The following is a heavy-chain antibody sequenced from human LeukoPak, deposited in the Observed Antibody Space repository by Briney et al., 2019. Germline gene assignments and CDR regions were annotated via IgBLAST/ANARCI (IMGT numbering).Heavy chain of an antibody. CDR2: INSDGSSR. V-gene: IGHV3-74*01. D-gene: IGHD5-12*01. J-gene: IGHJ4*02. CDR3: AREDYSGYDFYDY. CDR1: GFTFSSYW. Sequence: GGSLRLSCAASGFTFSSYWMHWVRHAPGKGLVWVSLINSDGSSRNYADSVKGRFTISRDNAKNTLYVQMNSLRVEDTAVYYCAREDYSGYDFYDYWGQGSLVTVSS.